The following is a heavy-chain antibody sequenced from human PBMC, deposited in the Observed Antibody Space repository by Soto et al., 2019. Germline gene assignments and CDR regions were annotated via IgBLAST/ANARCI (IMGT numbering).Heavy chain of an antibody. Sequence: ASVKVSCKSADYTLTSYCIIWVRQAPGQGREGMGWINAYDGHTNFAQKFQGRVTMTTDTSTNTAYMELRSLRSDDTAVYYCAQVYCYRTSCYEIKTCFDPWGQGTLVIVSS. CDR3: AQVYCYRTSCYEIKTCFDP. J-gene: IGHJ5*02. CDR2: INAYDGHT. V-gene: IGHV1-18*04. D-gene: IGHD2-2*01. CDR1: DYTLTSYC.